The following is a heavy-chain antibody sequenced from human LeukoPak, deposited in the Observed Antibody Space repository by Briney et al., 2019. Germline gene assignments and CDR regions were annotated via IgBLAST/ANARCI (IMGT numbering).Heavy chain of an antibody. Sequence: GGSLRLSCAASGFTFSSFEMNWVRQAPGKGLEWVSYISSSGSKIYYADSVKGRFTISRDNAKNSLYLQMNSLRDEDTAVYYCARGGLYDYVWGSYRRQSFDYWGQGTLVTVSS. CDR1: GFTFSSFE. CDR2: ISSSGSKI. D-gene: IGHD3-16*02. J-gene: IGHJ4*02. V-gene: IGHV3-48*03. CDR3: ARGGLYDYVWGSYRRQSFDY.